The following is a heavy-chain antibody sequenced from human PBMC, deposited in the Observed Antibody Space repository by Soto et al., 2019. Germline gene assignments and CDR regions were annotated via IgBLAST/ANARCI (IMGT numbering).Heavy chain of an antibody. CDR2: IIPTFGTS. CDR3: ARSETAGHKGFDI. V-gene: IGHV1-69*06. D-gene: IGHD6-19*01. J-gene: IGHJ3*02. CDR1: GGTFSSSA. Sequence: QVQLEQSGAEVRKPGSSVKVSCQASGGTFSSSAINWLRQAPGQGPEWMGGIIPTFGTSNYIPKLRGRVTITADTSTNTAYMEVSSLTSEDTAIYYCARSETAGHKGFDIWGRWTMVTVSA.